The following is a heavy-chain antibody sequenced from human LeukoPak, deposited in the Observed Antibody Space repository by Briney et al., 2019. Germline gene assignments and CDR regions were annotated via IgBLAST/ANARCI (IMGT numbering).Heavy chain of an antibody. Sequence: SGGSLRLSCAASGFTFSDYYMSWVRQASGKGLEWVGRIRSKANSYATAYAASVKGRFTTSRDDSKNTAYLQMNSLKTEGTAVYYCTSHAYANFYFQHWGQGTLVTVSS. CDR1: GFTFSDYY. J-gene: IGHJ1*01. V-gene: IGHV3-73*01. D-gene: IGHD2-2*01. CDR2: IRSKANSYAT. CDR3: TSHAYANFYFQH.